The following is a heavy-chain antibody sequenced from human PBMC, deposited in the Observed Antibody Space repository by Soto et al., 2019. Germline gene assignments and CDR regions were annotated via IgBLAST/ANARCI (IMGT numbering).Heavy chain of an antibody. CDR3: VRGPGWYKIDS. CDR1: GDSVISNWW. Sequence: QLQLQESGPGLVKPSGTLSLTCAVSGDSVISNWWWGWVRQSPGKGVEWIADMLHSGNTNYSPSLERRVTFSVEKSHNQFSLKMNSMTAADTAVYFCVRGPGWYKIDSWGQGILVTVSS. CDR2: MLHSGNT. V-gene: IGHV4-4*02. D-gene: IGHD6-19*01. J-gene: IGHJ4*02.